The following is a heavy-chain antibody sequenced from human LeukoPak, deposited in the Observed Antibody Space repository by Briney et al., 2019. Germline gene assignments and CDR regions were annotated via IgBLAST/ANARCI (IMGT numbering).Heavy chain of an antibody. CDR2: VNTVGSYI. CDR3: ARLRRNSDRSDFFYYYDH. J-gene: IGHJ4*02. V-gene: IGHV3-21*01. Sequence: KPGGSLRLSCAASGFTFSDYSMNWVRQAPRKGLEWVASVNTVGSYIYYADSMGGRFTTSRDNAKNSLCLQMNSLITTDTAFYYCARLRRNSDRSDFFYYYDHWGQGTLVTVSS. CDR1: GFTFSDYS. D-gene: IGHD3-22*01.